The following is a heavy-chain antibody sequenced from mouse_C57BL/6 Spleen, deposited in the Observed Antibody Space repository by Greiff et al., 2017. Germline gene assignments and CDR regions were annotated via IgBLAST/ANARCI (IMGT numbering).Heavy chain of an antibody. CDR1: GFNIKDYY. J-gene: IGHJ1*03. CDR2: IDPEDGDT. D-gene: IGHD2-1*01. Sequence: VQLQQSGAELVRPGASVKLSCTASGFNIKDYYMHWVKQRPEQGLEWIGRIDPEDGDTEYAPQFQGKATMTADTSSNTADLQLISLTSENTAVYYCTSYGNYVYFDVWGTGTTVTVSS. V-gene: IGHV14-1*01. CDR3: TSYGNYVYFDV.